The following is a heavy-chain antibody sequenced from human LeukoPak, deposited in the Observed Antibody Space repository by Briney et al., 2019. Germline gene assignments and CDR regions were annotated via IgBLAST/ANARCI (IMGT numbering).Heavy chain of an antibody. CDR1: GGSISSYY. CDR2: IYYSGST. Sequence: SETLSLTCTVSGGSISSYYWSWIRQPPGKGLEWIGYIYYSGSTNYNPSLKSRVTISVDTSKNQFSLKLSSVTAADTAVYYCARAYCGGDCYSVPYYYYYMDVWGKGTTVTVSS. CDR3: ARAYCGGDCYSVPYYYYYMDV. V-gene: IGHV4-59*12. J-gene: IGHJ6*03. D-gene: IGHD2-21*02.